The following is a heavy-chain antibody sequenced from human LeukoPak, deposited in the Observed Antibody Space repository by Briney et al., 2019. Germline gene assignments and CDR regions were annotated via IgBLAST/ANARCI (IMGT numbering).Heavy chain of an antibody. CDR3: ARGPNYVWGSYRYFDY. V-gene: IGHV4-30-4*01. J-gene: IGHJ4*02. D-gene: IGHD3-16*02. CDR1: GASSSRGDYY. CDR2: IYYSGTT. Sequence: SETLSLTCTVSGASSSRGDYYWSWIRQPPGKGLEWIEYIYYSGTTNYNPSLKTRVTISVDTSKNQFSLKLSSVTAANTAVYYCARGPNYVWGSYRYFDYWGQGILVTVSS.